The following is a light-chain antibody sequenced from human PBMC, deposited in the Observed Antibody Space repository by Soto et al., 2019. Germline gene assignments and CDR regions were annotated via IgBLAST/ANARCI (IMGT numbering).Light chain of an antibody. Sequence: DIQMTQSPSSLSASVGDRVTINCRARQSIDSYLTWYQQKPGKAPKLLIYAASTLQRSVPSRFSGSGSGTDFTLNISSLQPADAATYYCQQRYRTPWTFGPGSKVEIE. CDR2: AAS. CDR1: QSIDSY. V-gene: IGKV1-39*01. CDR3: QQRYRTPWT. J-gene: IGKJ1*01.